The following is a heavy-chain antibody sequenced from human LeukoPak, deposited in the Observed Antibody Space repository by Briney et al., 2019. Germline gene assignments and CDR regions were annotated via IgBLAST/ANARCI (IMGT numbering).Heavy chain of an antibody. J-gene: IGHJ4*02. Sequence: SETLPLTCTVSGGSISSYYWSWIRQPPGKGLEWIGYIYYSGSTNYNPSLKSRVTISVDTSKNQFSLKLSSVTAADTAVYYCARDGGSDSSGYLSFGYWGQGTLVTVSS. CDR3: ARDGGSDSSGYLSFGY. D-gene: IGHD3-22*01. CDR1: GGSISSYY. CDR2: IYYSGST. V-gene: IGHV4-59*01.